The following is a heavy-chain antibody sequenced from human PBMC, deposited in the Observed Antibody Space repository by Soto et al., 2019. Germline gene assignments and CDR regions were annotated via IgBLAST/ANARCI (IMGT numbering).Heavy chain of an antibody. D-gene: IGHD3-22*01. CDR2: ISYSGCT. V-gene: IGHV4-39*01. CDR3: SYYSDSSGYWGNAFDI. CDR1: GGSIRTSSYY. Sequence: SETLSLTCTVSGGSIRTSSYYWGWIRQPPGKGLEWIGSISYSGCTYYNPSLKSRVTISVDTSKNQFSLKLRSVTAADTAVSYCSYYSDSSGYWGNAFDIWGQGTMVTVSS. J-gene: IGHJ3*02.